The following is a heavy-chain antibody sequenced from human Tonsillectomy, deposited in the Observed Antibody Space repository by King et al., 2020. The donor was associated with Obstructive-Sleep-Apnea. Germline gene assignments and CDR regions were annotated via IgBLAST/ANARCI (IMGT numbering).Heavy chain of an antibody. CDR3: AKHYAPSPHYYFDTSDYYLDY. Sequence: VQLVQSGAEVKKPGASVTVSCKASGYTFTDYYMHWVRQAPGQGLEWMGWINPNSGDTYFAQKFQGLVTMTRDTSISTAYMQLSRLKSDDTAIYYCAKHYAPSPHYYFDTSDYYLDYWGQRTLVTVSS. CDR1: GYTFTDYY. D-gene: IGHD3-22*01. J-gene: IGHJ4*02. CDR2: INPNSGDT. V-gene: IGHV1-2*04.